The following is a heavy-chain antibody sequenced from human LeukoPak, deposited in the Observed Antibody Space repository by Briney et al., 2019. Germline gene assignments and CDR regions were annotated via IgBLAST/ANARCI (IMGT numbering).Heavy chain of an antibody. V-gene: IGHV3-66*01. CDR3: ARKSDSLMLRGGDC. CDR1: EFSVSSNY. J-gene: IGHJ4*02. D-gene: IGHD3-10*01. CDR2: IYSGGTT. Sequence: GGSLRLSCAASEFSVSSNYMTWVRQAPGKGLECVSIIYSGGTTYYADSVRGRFTISRDNSKNTLYLQMDRLRIEDTAVYYCARKSDSLMLRGGDCWGQGTLVTVSS.